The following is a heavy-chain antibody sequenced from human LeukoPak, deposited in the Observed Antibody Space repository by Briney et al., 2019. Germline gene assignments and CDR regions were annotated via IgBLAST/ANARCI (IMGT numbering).Heavy chain of an antibody. J-gene: IGHJ4*02. Sequence: ASVKVSCKASGYIFTSCQMHWVRQAPGQGFEWMGAVNPSGGIATYAQKFQGRVTMTRDTSTSTVYMELSGLRPEDTAVYYCARGGYSRPIFDYWGQGTLVTVSS. CDR2: VNPSGGIA. CDR1: GYIFTSCQ. V-gene: IGHV1-46*01. CDR3: ARGGYSRPIFDY. D-gene: IGHD5-24*01.